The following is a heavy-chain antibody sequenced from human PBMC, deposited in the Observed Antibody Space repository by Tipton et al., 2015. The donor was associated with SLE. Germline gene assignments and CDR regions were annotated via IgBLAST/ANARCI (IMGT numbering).Heavy chain of an antibody. Sequence: TLSLTCTVSGGSISIHYWSWIRQPPGKGLQWSGYVFNTGRTNRNTSLRKRVTISADMSKNQFSLNLRSVTAADTALYYCARARGNTEEAGCGYQYFHYMDGWGRGTTVTV. D-gene: IGHD5-12*01. V-gene: IGHV4-59*11. CDR3: ARARGNTEEAGCGYQYFHYMDG. J-gene: IGHJ6*03. CDR1: GGSISIHY. CDR2: VFNTGRT.